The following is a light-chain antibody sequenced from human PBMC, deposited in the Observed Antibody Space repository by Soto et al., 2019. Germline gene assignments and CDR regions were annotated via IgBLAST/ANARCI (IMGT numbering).Light chain of an antibody. V-gene: IGLV2-23*01. CDR1: NSDVGSNNF. J-gene: IGLJ1*01. CDR2: ADS. Sequence: QSVLTQPASVSGSPGQSITISCTGSNSDVGSNNFVSWFQQHPGKAPKLMIFADSKRPSGISDRVSGSRSGSTASLTISGLQAEDEADYYCCSSVGNSDYVFGTGTKVTVL. CDR3: CSSVGNSDYV.